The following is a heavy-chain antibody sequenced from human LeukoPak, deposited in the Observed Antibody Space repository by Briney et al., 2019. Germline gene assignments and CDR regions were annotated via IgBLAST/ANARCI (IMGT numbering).Heavy chain of an antibody. CDR2: IYWDDDK. J-gene: IGHJ6*03. Sequence: SGPTLVKPTQTLTLTCTLSGFSLSTSGVGVGWIRQPPGKALEWLALIYWDDDKRYSPSLQSRLTITKDTSKNQVILTMTNMDPVDTATYYCAHAYCTTSSCSPYFYYNMDVWGTGTTVTVSS. V-gene: IGHV2-5*02. CDR1: GFSLSTSGVG. D-gene: IGHD2-2*01. CDR3: AHAYCTTSSCSPYFYYNMDV.